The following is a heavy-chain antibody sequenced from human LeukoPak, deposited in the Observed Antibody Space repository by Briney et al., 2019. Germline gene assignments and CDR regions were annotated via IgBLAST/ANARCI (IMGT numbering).Heavy chain of an antibody. Sequence: GASVKVSCKASGYTFTTFGITWVRQAPGQGLEWMGWISTYNGNTNYAQNLQGRVTMTTDTSTSTAYMELRSLTSDDTAVYYCARVGADCSDGNCYWGQGTPVTLYS. CDR2: ISTYNGNT. V-gene: IGHV1-18*01. CDR1: GYTFTTFG. J-gene: IGHJ4*02. CDR3: ARVGADCSDGNCY. D-gene: IGHD2-15*01.